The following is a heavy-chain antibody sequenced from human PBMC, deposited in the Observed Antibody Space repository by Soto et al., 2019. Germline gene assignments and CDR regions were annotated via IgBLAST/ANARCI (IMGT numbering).Heavy chain of an antibody. CDR3: ARGAGIAVAGTSFEY. Sequence: QVQLVESGGGVVQPGRSLRLSCAASGFTFSSYTMHWVRQAPGKGLEWVAAISYDGSNKYYADSVKGRFTISRDNSKNTLDVQMNSLRGEDTAGYYCARGAGIAVAGTSFEYWGQGTLVTVSS. CDR1: GFTFSSYT. J-gene: IGHJ4*02. V-gene: IGHV3-30-3*01. CDR2: ISYDGSNK. D-gene: IGHD6-19*01.